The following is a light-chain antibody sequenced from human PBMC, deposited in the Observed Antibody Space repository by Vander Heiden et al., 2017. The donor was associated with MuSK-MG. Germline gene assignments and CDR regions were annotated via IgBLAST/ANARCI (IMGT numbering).Light chain of an antibody. CDR2: QDN. V-gene: IGLV3-1*01. Sequence: SYELTQPPSVSVSPGQTASVTCPGDNLGDKYASWYQQKPGQSPVLVIYQDNKRPSGIPERFSGSNSGNTATLTISGTQAMDEADYYCQAWDSSTVVFGGGTKLTVL. J-gene: IGLJ2*01. CDR1: NLGDKY. CDR3: QAWDSSTVV.